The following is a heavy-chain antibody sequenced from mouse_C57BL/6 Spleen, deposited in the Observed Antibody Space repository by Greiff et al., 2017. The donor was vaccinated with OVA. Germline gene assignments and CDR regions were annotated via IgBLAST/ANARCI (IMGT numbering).Heavy chain of an antibody. J-gene: IGHJ1*03. V-gene: IGHV1-15*01. Sequence: VQLQESGAELVRPGASVTLSCKASGYTFTDYEMHWVKQTPVHGLEWIGAIDPETGGTAYNQKFKGKAILTADKSSSTAYMELRSLTSEDSAVYYCTRRRLRYFDVWGTGTTVTVSS. CDR1: GYTFTDYE. CDR2: IDPETGGT. D-gene: IGHD2-2*01. CDR3: TRRRLRYFDV.